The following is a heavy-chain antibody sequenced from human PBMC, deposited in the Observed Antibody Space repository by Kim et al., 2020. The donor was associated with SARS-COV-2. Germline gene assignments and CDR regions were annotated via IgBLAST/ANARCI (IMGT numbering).Heavy chain of an antibody. CDR3: ARSRTLYCSSTSCPYYYGMDV. CDR1: GGSISSYY. Sequence: SETLSLTCTVSGGSISSYYWSWIRQPPGKGLEWIGYIYYSGSTNYNPSLKSRVTISVDTSKNQFSLKLSSVTAADTAVYYCARSRTLYCSSTSCPYYYGMDVWGQGTTVTVSS. D-gene: IGHD2-2*01. V-gene: IGHV4-59*13. J-gene: IGHJ6*02. CDR2: IYYSGST.